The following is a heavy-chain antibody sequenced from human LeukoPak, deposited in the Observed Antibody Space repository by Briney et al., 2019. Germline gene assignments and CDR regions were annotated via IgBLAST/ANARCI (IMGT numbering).Heavy chain of an antibody. J-gene: IGHJ4*02. D-gene: IGHD2-8*01. CDR2: ISYDGSNK. Sequence: GGSLRLSCLSSVFTFTSHAMECVRQAPGKGLEWVAVISYDGSNKYYADSVKGRFTISRDNSKNTLYLQMNSLRAEDTAVYYCVKGSQGFCDTNSCYCRPGTLVTVSS. V-gene: IGHV3-30*18. CDR1: VFTFTSHA. CDR3: VKGSQGFCDTNSCY.